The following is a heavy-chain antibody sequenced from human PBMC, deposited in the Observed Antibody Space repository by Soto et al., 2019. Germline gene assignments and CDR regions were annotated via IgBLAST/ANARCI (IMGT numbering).Heavy chain of an antibody. CDR1: VVSISSYY. Sequence: PSETLSLTCTFSVVSISSYYWSCIRHPPGKGLEWIGYIYYSGSTNYNPSLKSRVTISVDTSKNQFSLKLSSVTAADTAVYYCARESAGKFCFEYWGQGTLVNVSS. CDR2: IYYSGST. D-gene: IGHD1-1*01. CDR3: ARESAGKFCFEY. V-gene: IGHV4-59*01. J-gene: IGHJ4*02.